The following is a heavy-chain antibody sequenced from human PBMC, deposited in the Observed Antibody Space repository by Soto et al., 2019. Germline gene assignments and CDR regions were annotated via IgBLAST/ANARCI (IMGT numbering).Heavy chain of an antibody. CDR2: ISSSSSYI. V-gene: IGHV3-21*01. CDR3: ARDHSSNLYAFDI. J-gene: IGHJ3*02. D-gene: IGHD6-19*01. CDR1: GFTFSSYS. Sequence: PGGSLRLSCAASGFTFSSYSMNWVRQAPGKGLEWVSSISSSSSYIYYADSVKGRFTISRDNAKNSLYLQMNSLRAEDTAVYYCARDHSSNLYAFDIWGQGTMVTVSS.